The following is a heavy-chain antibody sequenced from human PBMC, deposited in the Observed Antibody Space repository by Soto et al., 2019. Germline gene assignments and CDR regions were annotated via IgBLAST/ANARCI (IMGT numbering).Heavy chain of an antibody. CDR1: GFTFSSYG. J-gene: IGHJ1*01. CDR2: ISYDGSNK. Sequence: QVQLVESGGGVVQPGRSLRLSCAASGFTFSSYGMHWVRQAPGKGLEWVAVISYDGSNKYYADSVKGRFTISRDNSKNTLYLQMNSLRAEDTAVYYCAKDQGLYCSGGSCIIGNSMEFAEYFQHWGQGTLVTVSS. V-gene: IGHV3-30*18. CDR3: AKDQGLYCSGGSCIIGNSMEFAEYFQH. D-gene: IGHD2-15*01.